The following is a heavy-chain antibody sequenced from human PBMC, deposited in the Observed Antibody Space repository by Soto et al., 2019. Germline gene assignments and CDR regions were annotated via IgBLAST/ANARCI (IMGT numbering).Heavy chain of an antibody. Sequence: GGSLRLSCAASGFTFSDYYMSWIRRAPGKGLEWVSYISSSSSYTNYADSVKGRFTISRDNAKNSLYLQMNSVRAEDTAVYYCARENPDYGDYALDYWGQGTLVTVSS. CDR2: ISSSSSYT. CDR3: ARENPDYGDYALDY. J-gene: IGHJ4*02. V-gene: IGHV3-11*06. D-gene: IGHD4-17*01. CDR1: GFTFSDYY.